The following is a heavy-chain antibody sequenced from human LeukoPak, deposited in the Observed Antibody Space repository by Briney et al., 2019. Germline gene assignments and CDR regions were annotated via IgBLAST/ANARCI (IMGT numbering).Heavy chain of an antibody. CDR1: GGSISSSSYY. CDR2: IYYSGST. D-gene: IGHD3-10*01. Sequence: SETLSPTCTVSGGSISSSSYYWGWIRQPPGKGLEWIGSIYYSGSTYYNPSLKSRVTISVDTSKNQFSLKLSSVTAADTAVYYCARASEGRDYWGQGTLVTVSS. J-gene: IGHJ4*02. CDR3: ARASEGRDY. V-gene: IGHV4-39*01.